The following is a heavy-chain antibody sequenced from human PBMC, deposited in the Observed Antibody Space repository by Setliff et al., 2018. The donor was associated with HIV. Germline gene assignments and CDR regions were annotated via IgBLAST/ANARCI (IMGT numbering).Heavy chain of an antibody. CDR2: ISSSGSTI. CDR3: ARSAELYFYYGMDV. D-gene: IGHD2-15*01. Sequence: GGSLRLSCTASGFTFGDYAMSWVRQAPGKGLEWVSYISSSGSTIYYADSVKGRFTISRDNAKNSLYLQMNSLRAEDTAVYYCARSAELYFYYGMDVWGQGTTVTVSS. J-gene: IGHJ6*02. CDR1: GFTFGDYA. V-gene: IGHV3-48*03.